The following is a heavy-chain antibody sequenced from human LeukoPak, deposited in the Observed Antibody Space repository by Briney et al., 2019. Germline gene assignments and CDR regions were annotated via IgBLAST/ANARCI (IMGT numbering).Heavy chain of an antibody. CDR3: ARGASTVTPYFDY. D-gene: IGHD4-17*01. J-gene: IGHJ4*02. CDR1: GGSISSGGYS. Sequence: PSETLSLTCAVSGGSISSGGYSWSWIRQPPGKGLGWIGYIYHSGSTYYNPSLKSRVTISVDRSKNQFSLKLSSVTAADTAVYYCARGASTVTPYFDYWGQGTLVTVSS. V-gene: IGHV4-30-2*01. CDR2: IYHSGST.